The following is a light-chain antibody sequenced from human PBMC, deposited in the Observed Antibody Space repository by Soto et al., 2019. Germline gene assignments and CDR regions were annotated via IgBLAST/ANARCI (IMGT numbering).Light chain of an antibody. V-gene: IGKV1-33*01. CDR1: QDISKF. Sequence: DIQMTQSPSSLSASVGERVTITCQASQDISKFLNWYQLKPGKAPRLLVFDASSVETGVQSRFSGSGSGTHFTFTIDSLQPEDLATYYCQQYEDLPLTFGGGTTVEI. CDR2: DAS. CDR3: QQYEDLPLT. J-gene: IGKJ4*01.